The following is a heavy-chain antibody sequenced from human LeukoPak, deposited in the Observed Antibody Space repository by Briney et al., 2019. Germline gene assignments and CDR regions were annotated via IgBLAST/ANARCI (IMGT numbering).Heavy chain of an antibody. CDR2: INPNSGGT. J-gene: IGHJ6*03. V-gene: IGHV1-2*02. CDR1: GYTFTGYY. Sequence: ASVKVSCKASGYTFTGYYMHWVRQAPGQGLEWMGWINPNSGGTNYAQKFRGRVTMTRDTSISTAYMELSRLRSDDTAVYYCARGDYVWGSYRRSYYCYYMDVWGKGTTVTVSS. CDR3: ARGDYVWGSYRRSYYCYYMDV. D-gene: IGHD3-16*02.